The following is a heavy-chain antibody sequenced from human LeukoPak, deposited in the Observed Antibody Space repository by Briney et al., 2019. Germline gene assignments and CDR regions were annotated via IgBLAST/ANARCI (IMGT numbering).Heavy chain of an antibody. J-gene: IGHJ4*02. D-gene: IGHD2-15*01. CDR3: ASGRLLGY. CDR2: IKEDGSEK. Sequence: PGGSLSLSCAASGLTFSNYWMSWVRQAPGKGLEWVANIKEDGSEKYYVDSVKGRFTISRDNARNSLYLQMNSLRAEDTAVYYCASGRLLGYWGQGTLVTVSS. CDR1: GLTFSNYW. V-gene: IGHV3-7*01.